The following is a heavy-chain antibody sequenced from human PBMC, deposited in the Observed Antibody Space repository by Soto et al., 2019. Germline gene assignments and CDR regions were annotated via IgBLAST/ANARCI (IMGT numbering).Heavy chain of an antibody. J-gene: IGHJ4*02. CDR3: AGGSAYVSGFDY. CDR1: GGSISSGGYC. D-gene: IGHD3-10*02. Sequence: PSETLSLTCTFSGGSISSGGYCWSWIRQHPGKGLEWIGYIYYSGSTYYNPSLKSRVTISVDTSKNQFSLKLSSVTAADTAVYYCAGGSAYVSGFDYWGQGTLVTVSS. V-gene: IGHV4-31*03. CDR2: IYYSGST.